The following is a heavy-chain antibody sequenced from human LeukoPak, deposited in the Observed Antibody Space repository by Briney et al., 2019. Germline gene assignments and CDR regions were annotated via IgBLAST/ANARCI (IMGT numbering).Heavy chain of an antibody. V-gene: IGHV3-21*01. CDR2: ISSSSSYI. D-gene: IGHD3-3*01. J-gene: IGHJ5*02. CDR1: GFTFGDYA. CDR3: ARAVLRPFNWFDP. Sequence: AGGSLRLSCTASGFTFGDYAMTWVRQAPGKGLEWVSSISSSSSYIYYADSVKGRFTISRDNSKNTLYLQMNSLRAGDTAVYYCARAVLRPFNWFDPWGQGTLVTVSS.